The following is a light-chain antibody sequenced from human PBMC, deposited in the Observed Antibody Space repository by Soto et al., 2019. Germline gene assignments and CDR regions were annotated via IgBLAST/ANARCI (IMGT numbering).Light chain of an antibody. CDR1: SSDVGGYNF. V-gene: IGLV2-14*03. CDR3: CSHSSSITWM. J-gene: IGLJ3*02. CDR2: EVT. Sequence: SALTQTASVSGSPGQSITISCTGTSSDVGGYNFVSWYQQHPGKAPKLIIHEVTNRPSGVSGRFSGSKSGNTAFLTISRLQAEDEAVYYCCSHSSSITWMFGGGTKLTVL.